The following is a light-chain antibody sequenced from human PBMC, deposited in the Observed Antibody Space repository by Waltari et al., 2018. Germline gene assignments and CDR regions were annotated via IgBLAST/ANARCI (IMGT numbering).Light chain of an antibody. J-gene: IGKJ2*01. CDR2: GAS. Sequence: DIQVTQSPSSVSASVGDRVAITCRTSPDVSSWLAWYQQGPGKAPKLLISGASGLQSGVSSRFSGTGSGTDFTLTITSLQPEDFATYYCQLVHTFPPYTFGQGTKVA. CDR3: QLVHTFPPYT. V-gene: IGKV1-12*01. CDR1: PDVSSW.